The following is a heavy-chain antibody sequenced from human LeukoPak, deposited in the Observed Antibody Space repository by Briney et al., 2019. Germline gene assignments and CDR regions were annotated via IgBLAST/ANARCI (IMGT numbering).Heavy chain of an antibody. CDR3: ARGLVTMAPDGYV. CDR1: GFTFSSHG. D-gene: IGHD3-10*01. CDR2: IRYDGSNK. J-gene: IGHJ6*02. Sequence: GGSLRLSCAASGFTFSSHGMHWVRQAPGKGLEWVTFIRYDGSNKYYADSVKGRFTISRDNSKNTLYLQMNSLRAGDTAVYYCARGLVTMAPDGYVWGQGTTVTVSS. V-gene: IGHV3-30*02.